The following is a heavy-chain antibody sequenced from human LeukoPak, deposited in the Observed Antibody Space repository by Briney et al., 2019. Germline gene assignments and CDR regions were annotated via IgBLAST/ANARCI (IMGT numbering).Heavy chain of an antibody. CDR2: IYYSGSI. CDR1: GGSISSHY. Sequence: SETLSLTCTVSGGSISSHYWSWIRQPPGKGLEWIGYIYYSGSINYNPSLKSRVTISVDTSKNQFSLKLSSVTAADTAVYYCARVSHYYDSSGYYLVRYYYYYMDVWGKGTTVTVSS. V-gene: IGHV4-59*11. CDR3: ARVSHYYDSSGYYLVRYYYYYMDV. J-gene: IGHJ6*03. D-gene: IGHD3-22*01.